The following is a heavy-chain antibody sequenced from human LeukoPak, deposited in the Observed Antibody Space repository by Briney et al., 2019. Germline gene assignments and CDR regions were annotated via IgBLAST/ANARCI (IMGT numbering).Heavy chain of an antibody. V-gene: IGHV1-69-2*01. J-gene: IGHJ4*02. CDR1: GYTFTDYY. D-gene: IGHD5-18*01. CDR2: VDPEDGET. Sequence: ASVKVSCKVSGYTFTDYYMHWVQQAPGKGLEWMGLVDPEDGETIYAEKFQGRVTITADTSTDTAYMELSSLRSEDTAVYYCATASGYSYGHPWDFDYWGQGTLVTVPS. CDR3: ATASGYSYGHPWDFDY.